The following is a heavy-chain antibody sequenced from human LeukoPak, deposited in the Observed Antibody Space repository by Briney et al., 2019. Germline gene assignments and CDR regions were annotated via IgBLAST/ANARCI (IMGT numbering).Heavy chain of an antibody. Sequence: ASVKVSCKASGYTFTGYYLHWVRQAPGQGLEWMGCVNPNSGDTNYAQKFQDRVTMTRDTSISTDYMELSRLRSDDTAVYYCARSPDILTGENFDYWGQGTLVTVSS. D-gene: IGHD3-9*01. CDR1: GYTFTGYY. J-gene: IGHJ4*02. CDR3: ARSPDILTGENFDY. CDR2: VNPNSGDT. V-gene: IGHV1-2*02.